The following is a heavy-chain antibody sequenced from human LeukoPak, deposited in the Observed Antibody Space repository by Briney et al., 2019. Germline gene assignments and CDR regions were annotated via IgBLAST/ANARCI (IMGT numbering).Heavy chain of an antibody. CDR3: GRTEGVGSTFDY. D-gene: IGHD1-26*01. J-gene: IGHJ4*02. CDR2: ISAYNGNT. CDR1: GYAFTTYG. Sequence: ASVKVSCKASGYAFTTYGISWVRQAPGQGLEWLGWISAYNGNTNYAQKLQGRVTMTTDTSTSTAYMELRSLRSDDTAVYYCGRTEGVGSTFDYWGQGTLVTVSS. V-gene: IGHV1-18*01.